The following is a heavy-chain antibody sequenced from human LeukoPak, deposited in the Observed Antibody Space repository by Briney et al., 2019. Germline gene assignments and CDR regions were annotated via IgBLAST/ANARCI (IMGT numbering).Heavy chain of an antibody. CDR2: IRSKAYGGTT. CDR3: TRDLVASYHLFDY. Sequence: GGSLRLSCTASGFTFGDCAMSWVRQAPGKGLEWVGFIRSKAYGGTTEYAASVKGRFTISRDDSKSIAYLQMNSLKTEDTAVYYCTRDLVASYHLFDYWGQGTLVTVSS. CDR1: GFTFGDCA. J-gene: IGHJ4*02. D-gene: IGHD5-12*01. V-gene: IGHV3-49*04.